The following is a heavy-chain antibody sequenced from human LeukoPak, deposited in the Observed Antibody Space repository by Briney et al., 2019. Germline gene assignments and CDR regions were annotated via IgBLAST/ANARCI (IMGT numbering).Heavy chain of an antibody. D-gene: IGHD6-19*01. CDR3: ARIYRGLGYFDY. CDR1: GYTFTSYG. Sequence: EASVKVSCTASGYTFTSYGISWVRQAPGQGLEWIGWISAYNGNTNYAQKLQGRVTMTTDTSTSTAYMELRSLRSDDTAVYYCARIYRGLGYFDYWGQGTLVTVSS. J-gene: IGHJ4*02. V-gene: IGHV1-18*01. CDR2: ISAYNGNT.